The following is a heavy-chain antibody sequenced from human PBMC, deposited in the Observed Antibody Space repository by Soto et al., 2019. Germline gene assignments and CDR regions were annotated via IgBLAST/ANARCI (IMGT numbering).Heavy chain of an antibody. CDR2: ISGSGHTT. V-gene: IGHV3-23*01. CDR1: GFTFKSYA. Sequence: EVQLLESGGGLVQPGGSLRLSCAASGFTFKSYAMAWVRQAPGKGLEWVSIISGSGHTTYYADSVKGRFTISRDNSENTLYLQMNSLRVEDTAVYYCAKDLPYTVVVVRGWLDPWGQGTLVTVSS. D-gene: IGHD3-22*01. J-gene: IGHJ5*02. CDR3: AKDLPYTVVVVRGWLDP.